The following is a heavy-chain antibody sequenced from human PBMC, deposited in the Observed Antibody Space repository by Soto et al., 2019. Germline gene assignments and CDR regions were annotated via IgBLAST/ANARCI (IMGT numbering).Heavy chain of an antibody. CDR3: AREGKTAFGDVLGPFDY. V-gene: IGHV3-48*02. D-gene: IGHD3-3*01. CDR1: GFTFSGYN. CDR2: INRNNGVV. J-gene: IGHJ4*02. Sequence: EVQLVESGGGLEQPGGSLRLSCAASGFTFSGYNMNWVRQAPGRGLERVSYINRNNGVVSYADSVKGRFTISRDNAKNSMSLQMNSLRDEDTAVYYCAREGKTAFGDVLGPFDYWGQGILVTVSS.